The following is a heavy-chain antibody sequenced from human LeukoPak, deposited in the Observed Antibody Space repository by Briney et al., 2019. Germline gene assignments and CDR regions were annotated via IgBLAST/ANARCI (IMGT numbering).Heavy chain of an antibody. CDR3: ARDLGYCSSTSCRDLFDY. Sequence: ASVKVSCKASGYTFANYGITWVRQAPGQGLVWMGWISAYNGNTNYAQNLQGRVTMTTDTSTSTAYMELRSLRSDDTAVYYCARDLGYCSSTSCRDLFDYWGQGTLVTVSS. CDR2: ISAYNGNT. CDR1: GYTFANYG. V-gene: IGHV1-18*01. J-gene: IGHJ4*02. D-gene: IGHD2-2*03.